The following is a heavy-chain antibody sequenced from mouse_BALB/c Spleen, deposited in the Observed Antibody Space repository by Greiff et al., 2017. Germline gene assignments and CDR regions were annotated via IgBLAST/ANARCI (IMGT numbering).Heavy chain of an antibody. Sequence: VKLVESGAELARPGASVKMSCKASGYTFTSYTMLWVKQRPGQGLEWIGYINPSSGYTNYNQKFKDKATLTADKSSSTAYMQLSSLTSEDSAVYYCAPYYGSSPWFAYWGQGTLVTVSA. CDR1: GYTFTSYT. D-gene: IGHD1-1*01. CDR2: INPSSGYT. V-gene: IGHV1-4*01. CDR3: APYYGSSPWFAY. J-gene: IGHJ3*01.